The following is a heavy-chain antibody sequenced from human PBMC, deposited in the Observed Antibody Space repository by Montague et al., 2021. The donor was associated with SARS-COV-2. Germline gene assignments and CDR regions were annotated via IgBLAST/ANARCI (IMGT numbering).Heavy chain of an antibody. Sequence: SETLSLTCTVSGGSISSSSYYCGWIRQPPGKGLEWIGSIYYSGSTYYNPSLKSRVTISVDTSKNQFSLKLSSVTAADTAVYYCARRVTGTTVHYYYYGMDVWGQGTTVTVSS. CDR2: IYYSGST. V-gene: IGHV4-39*01. J-gene: IGHJ6*02. CDR1: GGSISSSSYY. CDR3: ARRVTGTTVHYYYYGMDV. D-gene: IGHD1-20*01.